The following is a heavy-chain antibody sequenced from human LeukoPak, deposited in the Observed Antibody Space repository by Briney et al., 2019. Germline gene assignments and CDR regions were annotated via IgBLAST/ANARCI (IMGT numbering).Heavy chain of an antibody. CDR1: GFTFSSYA. Sequence: PGRSLRLSCAASGFTFSSYAMHWVRQAPGKGLEWVAVISYDGSNKYYADSVKGRFTISRDNSKNTLYLQMNSLRAEDTAVYYCARGSSGWSRLDYWGQGTLVTVSS. CDR3: ARGSSGWSRLDY. V-gene: IGHV3-30-3*01. CDR2: ISYDGSNK. J-gene: IGHJ4*02. D-gene: IGHD6-19*01.